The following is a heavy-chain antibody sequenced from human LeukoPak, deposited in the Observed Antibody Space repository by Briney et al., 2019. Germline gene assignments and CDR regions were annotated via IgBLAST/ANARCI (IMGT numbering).Heavy chain of an antibody. CDR3: AGTILPDYYDSSGYSSSFDY. CDR2: IYYSGST. D-gene: IGHD3-22*01. J-gene: IGHJ4*02. CDR1: GGSISSGGYY. Sequence: PSQTLSLTCTVSGGSISSGGYYWSWIRQHPGKGLEWIGYIYYSGSTYYNPSLKSRVTISVDTSKNQFSLKLSSATAADTAVYYCAGTILPDYYDSSGYSSSFDYWGQGTLVTVSS. V-gene: IGHV4-31*03.